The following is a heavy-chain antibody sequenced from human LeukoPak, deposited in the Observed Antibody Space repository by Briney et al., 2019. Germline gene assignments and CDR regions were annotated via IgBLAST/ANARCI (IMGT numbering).Heavy chain of an antibody. V-gene: IGHV3-15*01. CDR3: TTVYPVHDYLDY. Sequence: GGSLRLSCATSGFTFSNAWVSWVRQAPGRGLEWVGRVKSKTYGGTTDYAAPVKGRFTISRDDSENTLYVQMNSLKTEDTAVYYCTTVYPVHDYLDYWGQGTLVTVSS. CDR2: VKSKTYGGTT. J-gene: IGHJ4*02. CDR1: GFTFSNAW. D-gene: IGHD2-2*01.